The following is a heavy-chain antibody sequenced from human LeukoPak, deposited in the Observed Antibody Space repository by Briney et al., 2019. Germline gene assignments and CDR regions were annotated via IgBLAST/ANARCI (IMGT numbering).Heavy chain of an antibody. V-gene: IGHV3-21*01. D-gene: IGHD2-2*01. Sequence: GGSLRLSRAASGFTFSSYSMSWVRQAPGKGLEWVSSISSSSSYIYYADSVKGRFTISRDNAKNSLYLQMNGLRAEDTAVYYCARGSSSCFDYWGQGTLVTVSS. CDR1: GFTFSSYS. CDR3: ARGSSSCFDY. CDR2: ISSSSSYI. J-gene: IGHJ4*02.